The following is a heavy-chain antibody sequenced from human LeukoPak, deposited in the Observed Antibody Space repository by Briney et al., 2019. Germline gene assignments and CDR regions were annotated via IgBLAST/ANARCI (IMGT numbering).Heavy chain of an antibody. CDR1: GFTFSSYS. J-gene: IGHJ4*02. CDR3: AREVVWFGELLGFDY. CDR2: ISSSSSYI. D-gene: IGHD3-10*01. Sequence: GGSLRLSCAASGFTFSSYSMNWVRQAPGKGLEWVSSISSSSSYIYYADSVKGRFTISRDNAKNSLYLQMNSLRAEDTAVYYCAREVVWFGELLGFDYWGQGTLVTVSS. V-gene: IGHV3-21*01.